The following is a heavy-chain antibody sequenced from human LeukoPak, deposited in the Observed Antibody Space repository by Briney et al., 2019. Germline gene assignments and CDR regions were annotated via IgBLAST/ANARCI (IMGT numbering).Heavy chain of an antibody. V-gene: IGHV4-34*01. Sequence: PSETLSLTCAVYGGSFSGYYWSWIRQPPGKGLEWIGEINHSGSTNYNPSLKSRVTISVDTSKNQFSLKLSSVTAADMAVYYCARENIVVVPAAVYYYYGMDVWGQGTTVTVSS. J-gene: IGHJ6*02. CDR1: GGSFSGYY. D-gene: IGHD2-2*01. CDR2: INHSGST. CDR3: ARENIVVVPAAVYYYYGMDV.